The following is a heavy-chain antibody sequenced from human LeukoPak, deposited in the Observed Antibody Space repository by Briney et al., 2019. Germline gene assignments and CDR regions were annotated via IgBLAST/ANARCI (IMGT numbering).Heavy chain of an antibody. CDR3: ARVAADLAEYFQH. J-gene: IGHJ1*01. V-gene: IGHV4-59*12. Sequence: SETLSLTCTVSGGSISSYYWSWIRQPPGKGLEWIGYIYYSGSTNYNPSLKSRVTISVDTSRNQFSLKLSPVTAADTAVYYCARVAADLAEYFQHWGQGTLVTVSS. D-gene: IGHD6-13*01. CDR2: IYYSGST. CDR1: GGSISSYY.